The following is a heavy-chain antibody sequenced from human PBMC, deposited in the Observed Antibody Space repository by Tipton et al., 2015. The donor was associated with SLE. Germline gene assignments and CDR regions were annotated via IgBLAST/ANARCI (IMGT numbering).Heavy chain of an antibody. V-gene: IGHV4-39*07. CDR3: ARGGTLWYYYSYMDV. Sequence: TLSLTCTVSGVSIRTPTYYWGWIRQPPGKGLEWIGTISHSGNTYSHTSLESRVTISVDTSQNQFSLKLSSVTAADTAVYYCARGGTLWYYYSYMDVWGKGTTVTVSS. CDR1: GVSIRTPTYY. CDR2: ISHSGNT. D-gene: IGHD3-16*01. J-gene: IGHJ6*03.